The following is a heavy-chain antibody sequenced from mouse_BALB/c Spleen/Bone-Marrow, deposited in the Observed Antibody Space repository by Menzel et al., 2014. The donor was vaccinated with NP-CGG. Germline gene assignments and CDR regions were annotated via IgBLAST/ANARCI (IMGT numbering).Heavy chain of an antibody. Sequence: VKVEESGPGLVAPSQSLSITCTVSGFSLKNYGVHWVRQPPGKGLEWLGVIGTGRGTNYNSALMSRLSISKDNSKSQVFLKINSLQTDDTAMYYCARDRAYGNWYFDVWGAGTTVTVSS. D-gene: IGHD2-1*01. CDR3: ARDRAYGNWYFDV. CDR2: IGTGRGT. V-gene: IGHV2-9*02. CDR1: GFSLKNYG. J-gene: IGHJ1*01.